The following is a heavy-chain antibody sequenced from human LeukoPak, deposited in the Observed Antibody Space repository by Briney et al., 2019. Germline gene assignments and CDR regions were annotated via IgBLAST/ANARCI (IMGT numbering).Heavy chain of an antibody. Sequence: GGSPRLSCAASGFTFSSYWMSWVRQAPGKGLEWVSSISSSSYIYYADSLKGRFTISRDNAKNSLYLQMNSLRAEDTAVYYCARELIVGAFDYWGQGTLVTVSS. CDR3: ARELIVGAFDY. J-gene: IGHJ4*02. CDR2: ISSSSYI. D-gene: IGHD1-26*01. V-gene: IGHV3-21*01. CDR1: GFTFSSYW.